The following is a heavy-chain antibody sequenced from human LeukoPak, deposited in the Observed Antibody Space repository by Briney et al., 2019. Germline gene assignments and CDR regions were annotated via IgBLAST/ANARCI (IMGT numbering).Heavy chain of an antibody. CDR2: ISSSGSTI. D-gene: IGHD2-2*01. Sequence: PGGSLRLSCAASGFTFSDYYMSWIRQAPGKGLEWVSYISSSGSTIYYADSVKGRFTISRDNAKNSLYLQMNSLRAEDTAVYYCASRYQLRGYNWFDPWGQGTLVTVFS. CDR1: GFTFSDYY. CDR3: ASRYQLRGYNWFDP. V-gene: IGHV3-11*01. J-gene: IGHJ5*02.